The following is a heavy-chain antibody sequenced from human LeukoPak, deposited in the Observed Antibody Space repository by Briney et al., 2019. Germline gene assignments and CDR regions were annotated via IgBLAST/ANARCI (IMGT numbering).Heavy chain of an antibody. Sequence: GGSLRLSCAVSGFTFSNYWMHWVRQAPGKGLVWVSRINNEESSITYADSVKGRFTISRDDAKNTLYLQMNSLRVEDTAVYYCARGYSSNYRVDYWGQGTLVTVSS. CDR2: INNEESSI. CDR1: GFTFSNYW. V-gene: IGHV3-74*01. D-gene: IGHD6-13*01. CDR3: ARGYSSNYRVDY. J-gene: IGHJ4*02.